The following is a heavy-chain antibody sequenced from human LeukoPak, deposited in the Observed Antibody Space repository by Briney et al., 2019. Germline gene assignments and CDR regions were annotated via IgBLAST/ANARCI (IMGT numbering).Heavy chain of an antibody. CDR1: GYTFTTYD. Sequence: ASVKVSCKASGYTFTTYDINWVRQAPGQGLEWMGWMNPNSGNTNYAQKFQGRVTMTRNTSISTAYMELSRLRSEDTAVYYCATANYYGSGKKDLDYWGQGTLVGVSS. V-gene: IGHV1-8*01. CDR2: MNPNSGNT. CDR3: ATANYYGSGKKDLDY. D-gene: IGHD3-10*01. J-gene: IGHJ4*02.